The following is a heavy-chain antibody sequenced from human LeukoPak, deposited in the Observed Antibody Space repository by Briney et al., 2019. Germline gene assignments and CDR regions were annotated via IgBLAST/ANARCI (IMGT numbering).Heavy chain of an antibody. CDR3: ARDRRDTYYGSGSYYNHGLDY. D-gene: IGHD3-10*01. V-gene: IGHV1-46*01. CDR2: INPSGGST. J-gene: IGHJ4*02. CDR1: GYTFTSYY. Sequence: ASVKVSCKASGYTFTSYYMHWVRQAPGQGLEWMGIINPSGGSTSYAQKFQGRVTMTRDTSTSTVYMELSSLRSEDTAVYYCARDRRDTYYGSGSYYNHGLDYWGQGTLVTVSS.